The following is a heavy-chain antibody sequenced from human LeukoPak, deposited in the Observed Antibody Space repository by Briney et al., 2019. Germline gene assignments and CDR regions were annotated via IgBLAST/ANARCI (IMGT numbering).Heavy chain of an antibody. D-gene: IGHD1-26*01. CDR2: ISSNGGST. V-gene: IGHV3-64*01. CDR1: GFTFSSYA. Sequence: PGGSLRLSCAASGFTFSSYAMHWVRQAPGKGLEYVSAISSNGGSTYYANSVKGRFTISRDNSKNTLYLQMGSLRAEDMAVYYCARASGSSDAFDIWGQGTMVTVSS. J-gene: IGHJ3*02. CDR3: ARASGSSDAFDI.